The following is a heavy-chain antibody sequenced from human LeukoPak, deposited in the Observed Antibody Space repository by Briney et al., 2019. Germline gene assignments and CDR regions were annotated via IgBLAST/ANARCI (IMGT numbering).Heavy chain of an antibody. D-gene: IGHD6-13*01. CDR3: VAAGGY. CDR2: IKDDGREK. V-gene: IGHV3-7*05. CDR1: GFTFSTYW. J-gene: IGHJ4*02. Sequence: GGPLRLSCAASGFTFSTYWMNWLRQAPGRGLEWVASIKDDGREKNYVASVKGRFTIYRDNANKSLCLKMNSLRAEDTAVYYCVAAGGYGGQGALVTVS.